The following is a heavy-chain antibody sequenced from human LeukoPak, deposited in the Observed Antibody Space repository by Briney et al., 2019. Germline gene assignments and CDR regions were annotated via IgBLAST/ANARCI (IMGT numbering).Heavy chain of an antibody. CDR3: ARILYSSSSGYYYMDV. Sequence: SGPTLVNPTQTLTLTCTFSGFSLSTSGMCVSWIRQPPGKALEWLARIDWDDDKYYSTSMKTRLTISNDTSKNQLVLTMTNMDPVDTATYYCARILYSSSSGYYYMDVWGKGTTVAVSS. J-gene: IGHJ6*03. D-gene: IGHD6-13*01. V-gene: IGHV2-70*11. CDR1: GFSLSTSGMC. CDR2: IDWDDDK.